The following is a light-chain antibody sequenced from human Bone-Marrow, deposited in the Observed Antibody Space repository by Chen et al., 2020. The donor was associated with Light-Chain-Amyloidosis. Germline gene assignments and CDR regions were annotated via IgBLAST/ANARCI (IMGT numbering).Light chain of an antibody. CDR1: QSIGTN. Sequence: EIVMTQPPVTLSVSPGERATLSCRASQSIGTNLAWYQQTPGQAPRLLIYDSSTRATGIAARFSGSGSGTDFTLTISSLQSEDFAVYYCQQYNNWPPWTFGQGTKVEIK. CDR3: QQYNNWPPWT. J-gene: IGKJ1*01. CDR2: DSS. V-gene: IGKV3-15*01.